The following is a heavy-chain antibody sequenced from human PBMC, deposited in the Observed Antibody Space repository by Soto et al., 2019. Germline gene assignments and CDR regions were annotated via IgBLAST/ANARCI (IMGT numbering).Heavy chain of an antibody. CDR2: ISSSSSTI. CDR1: GFPFISYS. D-gene: IGHD2-21*02. V-gene: IGHV3-48*01. J-gene: IGHJ4*02. CDR3: ARDPNQYCGGDCSYYFDY. Sequence: GGSLRLSCASSGFPFISYSMNWVRQAPGKGLEWVSYISSSSSTIYYADSVKGRFTISRDNAKNSLYLQMNSLRAEDTAVYYCARDPNQYCGGDCSYYFDYWGQGTLVTVSS.